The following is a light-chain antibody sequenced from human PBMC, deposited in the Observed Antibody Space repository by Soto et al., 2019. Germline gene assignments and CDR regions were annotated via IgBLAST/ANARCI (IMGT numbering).Light chain of an antibody. V-gene: IGLV2-18*02. CDR3: SSFTSSSTLV. CDR2: EVS. J-gene: IGLJ2*01. Sequence: QSALTQPPSVSGSPGQSVTISCTGTSNDVGTYNRVSWYQQPPGTAPKLIIYEVSNRPSGVPDRFSGSKSGSTASLTISGLQAEDEADYYCSSFTSSSTLVFGGGTQLTVL. CDR1: SNDVGTYNR.